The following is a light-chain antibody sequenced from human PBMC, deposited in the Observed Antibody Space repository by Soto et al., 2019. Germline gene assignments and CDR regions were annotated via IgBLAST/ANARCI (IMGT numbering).Light chain of an antibody. CDR2: ATS. J-gene: IGKJ2*03. Sequence: DIVLTQSPGTLSLSPGARVTLSCRASQSVSTNYFSWYQQKPGQAPRLLIYATSSRAVGIPDRFSGSGSGTDFTLTISRLEPEDFAMYYCQQYGDYNSPRYSFGQGTRREI. CDR1: QSVSTNY. CDR3: QQYGDYNSPRYS. V-gene: IGKV3-20*01.